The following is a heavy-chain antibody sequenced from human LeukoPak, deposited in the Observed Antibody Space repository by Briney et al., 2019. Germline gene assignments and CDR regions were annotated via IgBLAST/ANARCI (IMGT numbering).Heavy chain of an antibody. J-gene: IGHJ5*02. V-gene: IGHV1-2*02. Sequence: ASVKVSCKASGYTFTGYYIHWVRQAPGQGLEWMRWINPNSGGTNYAQKFQGRVTMTRDTSISTAYMELSRLRVDDTAVYYCARDRGGLMDPWGQGTLVTVSS. CDR1: GYTFTGYY. CDR2: INPNSGGT. CDR3: ARDRGGLMDP. D-gene: IGHD3-16*01.